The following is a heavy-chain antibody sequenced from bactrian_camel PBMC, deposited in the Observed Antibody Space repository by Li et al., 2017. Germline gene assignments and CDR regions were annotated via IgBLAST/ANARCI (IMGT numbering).Heavy chain of an antibody. Sequence: VQLVESGGGLVQPGGSLRLPCAASGFTFASYYMNWVRQAPGKGLEWVSSINTGVTTYYNESVKSRFTISRDNTKNTVYPQMNSLKSEDTGVYYCVRSAGIPGGPNYWGQGTQVTVS. D-gene: IGHD7*01. J-gene: IGHJ4*01. CDR3: VRSAGIPGGPNY. CDR1: GFTFASYY. CDR2: INTGVTT. V-gene: IGHV3S1*01.